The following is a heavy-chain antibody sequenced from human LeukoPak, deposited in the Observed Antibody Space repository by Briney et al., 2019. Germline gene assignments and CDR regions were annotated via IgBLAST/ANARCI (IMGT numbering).Heavy chain of an antibody. CDR3: ARHGSGRGSSSGLGLPSYYYYYYMDV. V-gene: IGHV4-4*09. CDR1: GGSISSYY. D-gene: IGHD6-6*01. CDR2: IYTSGST. J-gene: IGHJ6*03. Sequence: SETLSLTCTVSGGSISSYYWSWIRQPPGKGLEWIGYIYTSGSTNYNPSLKSRVTISVDTSKNQFSLKLSSVTAADTAVYYCARHGSGRGSSSGLGLPSYYYYYYMDVWGKGTTVTVSS.